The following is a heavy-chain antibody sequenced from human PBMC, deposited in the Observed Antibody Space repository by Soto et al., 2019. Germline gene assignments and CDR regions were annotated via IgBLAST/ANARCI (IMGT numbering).Heavy chain of an antibody. J-gene: IGHJ4*02. CDR1: GFTFSSYW. CDR2: IKQDGSEK. V-gene: IGHV3-7*03. CDR3: ARPREAAADPLGDY. Sequence: EVQLVESGGGLVQPGGSLSLSCAASGFTFSSYWMSWVRQPPGKGLEWVANIKQDGSEKYYVEYVKGRFTISRDNAKNALYRQMNSLRAEDTAVYYCARPREAAADPLGDYWGQGTLVTVSS. D-gene: IGHD6-13*01.